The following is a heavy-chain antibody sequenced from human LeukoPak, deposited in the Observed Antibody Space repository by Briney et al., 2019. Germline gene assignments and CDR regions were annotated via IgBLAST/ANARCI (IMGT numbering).Heavy chain of an antibody. J-gene: IGHJ4*02. CDR1: GGSISSSSYY. D-gene: IGHD3-3*01. CDR3: PVLYDFWSGYFDY. V-gene: IGHV4-39*01. CDR2: IYYSGST. Sequence: SETLSLTCTVSGGSISSSSYYWGWIRQPPGKGLEWIGSIYYSGSTYYNPSLKSRVTISVDTSKNQFSLKLSSVTAADTAVHYCPVLYDFWSGYFDYWGEGTLVTVSS.